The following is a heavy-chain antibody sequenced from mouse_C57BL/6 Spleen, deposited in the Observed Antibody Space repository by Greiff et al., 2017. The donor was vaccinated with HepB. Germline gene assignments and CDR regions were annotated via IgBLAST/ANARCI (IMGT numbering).Heavy chain of an antibody. J-gene: IGHJ2*01. CDR1: GYSITSGYY. V-gene: IGHV3-6*01. D-gene: IGHD1-1*01. CDR3: AREDYGSSYNY. Sequence: DVKLQESGPGLVKPSQSLSLTCSVTGYSITSGYYWNWIRQFPGNKLEWMGYISYDRSNNYNPSLKNRISITRDTSKNQFFLKLNSVTTEDTATYYCAREDYGSSYNYWGQGTTLTVSS. CDR2: ISYDRSN.